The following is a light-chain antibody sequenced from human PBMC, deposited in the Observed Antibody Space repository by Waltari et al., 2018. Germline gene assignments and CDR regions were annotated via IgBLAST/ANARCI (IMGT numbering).Light chain of an antibody. CDR2: EVS. Sequence: QSALTQPASVSGSPGQSITISCSGASRDVGSYNLVSWYQHHPGKAPKLIIYEVSKRPSGVSNRFSGSRSGNTASLTISGLQAEDEADYHCCSYAGDATWVFGGGTKLTVL. CDR1: SRDVGSYNL. J-gene: IGLJ3*02. CDR3: CSYAGDATWV. V-gene: IGLV2-23*02.